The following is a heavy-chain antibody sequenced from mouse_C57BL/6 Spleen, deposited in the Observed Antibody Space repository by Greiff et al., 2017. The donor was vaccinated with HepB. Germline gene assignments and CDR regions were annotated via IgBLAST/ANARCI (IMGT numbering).Heavy chain of an antibody. Sequence: EVQLQQSGAELVKPGASVKLSCTASGFNIKDYYMHWVKQGPEQGLEWIGRIDPEDGETKYAPKFQGKATITADTSSNTTYLQLSSLTSEDTAVYYCARAYDEYDGGMAWFAYWGQGTLVTVSA. J-gene: IGHJ3*01. CDR1: GFNIKDYY. CDR2: IDPEDGET. D-gene: IGHD2-4*01. CDR3: ARAYDEYDGGMAWFAY. V-gene: IGHV14-2*01.